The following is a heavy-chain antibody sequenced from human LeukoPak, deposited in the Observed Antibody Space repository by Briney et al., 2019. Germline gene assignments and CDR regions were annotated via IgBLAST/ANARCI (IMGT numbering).Heavy chain of an antibody. CDR3: AKDQDRQYYYGSGSKWPYDAFDI. CDR2: ISGSGGST. V-gene: IGHV3-23*01. D-gene: IGHD3-10*01. CDR1: GFTFSSYA. Sequence: PGGSMRLSCAASGFTFSSYAMSWVRQAPGKGLEWVSAISGSGGSTYYADSVKGRFTISRDNSKNTLYLQMNSLRAEDTAVYYCAKDQDRQYYYGSGSKWPYDAFDIWGQGTMVTVSS. J-gene: IGHJ3*02.